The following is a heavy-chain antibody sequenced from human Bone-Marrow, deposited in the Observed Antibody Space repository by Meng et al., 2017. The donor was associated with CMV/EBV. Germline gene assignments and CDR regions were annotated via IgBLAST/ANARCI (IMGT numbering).Heavy chain of an antibody. CDR3: AKDMNSSTKKGFFDY. CDR1: GFTFDDYA. V-gene: IGHV3-9*01. CDR2: ISWNSGSI. D-gene: IGHD6-13*01. Sequence: SCKGSGFTFDDYAMHWVRQAPGKGLEWVSGISWNSGSIGYADSVKGRFTISRDNAKNSLYLKMNSLRAEDTALYYCAKDMNSSTKKGFFDYWGQGTLVTVSS. J-gene: IGHJ4*02.